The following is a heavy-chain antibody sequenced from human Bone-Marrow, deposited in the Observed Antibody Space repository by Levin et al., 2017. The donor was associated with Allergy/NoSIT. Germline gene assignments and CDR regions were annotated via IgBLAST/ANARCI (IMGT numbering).Heavy chain of an antibody. CDR1: GYTFTGYF. J-gene: IGHJ4*02. Sequence: ASVKVSCKASGYTFTGYFLHWVRQAPGQGLEWMGWIDPNTGGTNYAQKFQGRVTMTRDTSISTAYMALTSLRSDDTAVYYCARDDFTDYQYYDSWGQGTLVTVSS. CDR2: IDPNTGGT. CDR3: ARDDFTDYQYYDS. D-gene: IGHD4-11*01. V-gene: IGHV1-2*02.